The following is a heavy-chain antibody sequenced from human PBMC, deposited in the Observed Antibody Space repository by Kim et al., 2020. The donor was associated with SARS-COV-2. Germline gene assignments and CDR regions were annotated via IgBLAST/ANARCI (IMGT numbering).Heavy chain of an antibody. J-gene: IGHJ4*02. CDR3: ARTMGRYGSGSYYLSPIDY. Sequence: ASVKVSCKASGYTFTSYGISWVRQAPGQGLEWMGWISAYNGNTNYAQKLQGRVTMTTDTSTSTAYMELRSLRSDDTAVYYCARTMGRYGSGSYYLSPIDYWGQGTLVTVSS. CDR1: GYTFTSYG. CDR2: ISAYNGNT. V-gene: IGHV1-18*04. D-gene: IGHD3-10*01.